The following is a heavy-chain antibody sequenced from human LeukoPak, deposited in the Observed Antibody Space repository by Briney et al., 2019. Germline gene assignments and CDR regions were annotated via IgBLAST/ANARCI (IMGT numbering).Heavy chain of an antibody. D-gene: IGHD5-18*01. V-gene: IGHV4-38-2*01. CDR1: AYSISSGNY. CDR3: ASHYVIRGYSYAPDVFDI. CDR2: IYHGGSS. Sequence: SETLSLTCAVSAYSISSGNYWGWIRQPPGKGLEWIGSIYHGGSSYYNPSLKSRGTMSIDTAKNQSSLKLSSVTAADTAVYYCASHYVIRGYSYAPDVFDIWGQGTMVTVSS. J-gene: IGHJ3*02.